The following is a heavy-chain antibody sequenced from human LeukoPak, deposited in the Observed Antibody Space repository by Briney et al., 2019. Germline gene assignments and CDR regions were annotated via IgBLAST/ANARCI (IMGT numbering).Heavy chain of an antibody. D-gene: IGHD3-10*01. CDR1: GYTFTGYY. CDR3: ARARVTMVRGSGRNNAFDI. Sequence: ASVKVSCKASGYTFTGYYMHWVRQAPGQGLGWMGWINPNSGGTNYAQKFQGRVTMTRDTSISTAYMELSRLRSDDTAVYYCARARVTMVRGSGRNNAFDIWGQGTMVTVSS. J-gene: IGHJ3*02. CDR2: INPNSGGT. V-gene: IGHV1-2*02.